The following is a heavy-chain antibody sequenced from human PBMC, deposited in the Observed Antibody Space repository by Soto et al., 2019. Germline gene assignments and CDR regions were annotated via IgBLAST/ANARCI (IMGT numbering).Heavy chain of an antibody. J-gene: IGHJ5*02. CDR2: ILSHGGTT. D-gene: IGHD6-19*01. V-gene: IGHV3-64*04. Sequence: PGGSLRLSCSASGFTFSDYGMHWVRQAPGKGLEFVSAILSHGGTTYYADSVRGRFTMTRNTSISTAYMELSSLRSEDTAVYYCARVPGEQWLPNVWFDPWGQGTLVTVSS. CDR3: ARVPGEQWLPNVWFDP. CDR1: GFTFSDYG.